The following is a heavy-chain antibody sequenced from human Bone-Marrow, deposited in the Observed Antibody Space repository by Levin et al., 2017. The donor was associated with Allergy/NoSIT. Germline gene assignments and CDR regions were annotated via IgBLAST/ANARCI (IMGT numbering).Heavy chain of an antibody. CDR1: SGSFSGYY. CDR3: AREGGLGSTPRGFYYYGMDV. D-gene: IGHD2-2*01. J-gene: IGHJ6*02. V-gene: IGHV4-34*01. CDR2: ISPSGNT. Sequence: PSETLSLTCDVFSGSFSGYYWSWVRQAPGKGLEWIGEISPSGNTRYNPSLNSRVTIAVDTSKNEIFVRLASVTPADTGRYFCAREGGLGSTPRGFYYYGMDVWGQGTTVTVSS.